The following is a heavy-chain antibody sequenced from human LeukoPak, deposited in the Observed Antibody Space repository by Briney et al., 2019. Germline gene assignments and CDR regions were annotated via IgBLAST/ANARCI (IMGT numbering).Heavy chain of an antibody. CDR2: ISGSGGST. V-gene: IGHV3-23*01. J-gene: IGHJ4*02. D-gene: IGHD3-3*01. CDR3: AKSTITIFGVVRSSYFDY. Sequence: GGSLRLSCAASGFTFSSYAMSWVRQAPGKGLEWVSAISGSGGSTYYADSVKGRFTISRDNSKNTLYLQMNSLRAEDTAVYYCAKSTITIFGVVRSSYFDYWGQGTLVTVSS. CDR1: GFTFSSYA.